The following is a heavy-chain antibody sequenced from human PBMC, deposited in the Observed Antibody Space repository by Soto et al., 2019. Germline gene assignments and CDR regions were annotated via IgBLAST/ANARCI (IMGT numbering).Heavy chain of an antibody. CDR3: ARQTTVDGAYFDF. CDR1: GYTFTSYA. Sequence: ASVKVSCKASGYTFTSYAMHWVLQAPGQRLEWMGWINAGNGNTEYSQKFQGRVTITRDTSASTAYMELSSLRSEDTAVYYCARQTTVDGAYFDFWGQGTLVTVSS. CDR2: INAGNGNT. D-gene: IGHD4-17*01. J-gene: IGHJ4*02. V-gene: IGHV1-3*01.